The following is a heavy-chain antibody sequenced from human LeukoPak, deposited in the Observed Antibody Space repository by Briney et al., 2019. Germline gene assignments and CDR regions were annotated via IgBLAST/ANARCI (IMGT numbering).Heavy chain of an antibody. D-gene: IGHD2-2*01. J-gene: IGHJ4*02. CDR3: AKDWGEEVHVVVPTYYFDY. V-gene: IGHV3-30*02. CDR2: IRYDGSNK. CDR1: GFTFSSYG. Sequence: KPGGSLRLSCAASGFTFSSYGMHWVRQAPGKGLEWVAFIRYDGSNKYYADSVKGRFTISRDNSKNTLYLQMNSLRAEDTAVYYCAKDWGEEVHVVVPTYYFDYWGQGTLVTVSS.